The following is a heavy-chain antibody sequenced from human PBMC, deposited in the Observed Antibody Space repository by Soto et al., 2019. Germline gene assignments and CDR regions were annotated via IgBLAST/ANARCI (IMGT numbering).Heavy chain of an antibody. V-gene: IGHV1-3*01. CDR3: ATWVDYGDFEGFDF. J-gene: IGHJ4*02. D-gene: IGHD4-17*01. Sequence: SVKVSCKASGYSFTSYSIHWMRQAPGQRLEWMGWINAGNGNTKVPQKFQGRVTMTWDTSITTAYLDLTRLTTNDTATYFCATWVDYGDFEGFDFWGQGTLVTVSS. CDR2: INAGNGNT. CDR1: GYSFTSYS.